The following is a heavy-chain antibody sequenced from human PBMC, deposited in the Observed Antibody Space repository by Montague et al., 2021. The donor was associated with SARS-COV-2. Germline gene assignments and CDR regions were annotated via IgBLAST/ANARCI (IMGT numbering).Heavy chain of an antibody. J-gene: IGHJ4*02. Sequence: SETLSLTCAVYGGSFSGYYWSWIRQPPGKGLEWIGEINHSGSTNYNPSLRSRVTISVDTSKNQFSLKLSSVTAADTVVYYCARMRAVLLWFGESTYFDYWGQGTLVTVSS. D-gene: IGHD3-10*01. CDR2: INHSGST. CDR3: ARMRAVLLWFGESTYFDY. V-gene: IGHV4-34*01. CDR1: GGSFSGYY.